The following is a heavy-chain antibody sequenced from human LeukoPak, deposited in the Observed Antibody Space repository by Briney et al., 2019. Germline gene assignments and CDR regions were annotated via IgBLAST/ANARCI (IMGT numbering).Heavy chain of an antibody. J-gene: IGHJ4*02. V-gene: IGHV4-59*01. D-gene: IGHD3-22*01. CDR1: GGSISSYY. CDR2: IYYSGST. Sequence: SETLSLTCTVSGGSISSYYWSWIRQPPGKGLEWIGYIYYSGSTNYNPSLKSRVTISIDTSKHQFSLKLSSVTAADTAVYYCARRYYDSSGYYYFDYWGQGTLVTVSS. CDR3: ARRYYDSSGYYYFDY.